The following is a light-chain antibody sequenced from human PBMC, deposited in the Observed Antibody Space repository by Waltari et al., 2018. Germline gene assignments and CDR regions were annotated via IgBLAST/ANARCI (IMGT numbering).Light chain of an antibody. CDR1: QSVLYSSNNQNY. J-gene: IGKJ3*01. V-gene: IGKV4-1*01. CDR3: QQYYSTPFT. CDR2: WAS. Sequence: DIVMTQSPDSLAVSLGARATIHCKSSQSVLYSSNNQNYLAWYQQKPGQPPKLLIDWASTRESGVPDRFSGSGSGTDFTLTISSLQAEDVAVYYCQQYYSTPFTFGPGTKVDIK.